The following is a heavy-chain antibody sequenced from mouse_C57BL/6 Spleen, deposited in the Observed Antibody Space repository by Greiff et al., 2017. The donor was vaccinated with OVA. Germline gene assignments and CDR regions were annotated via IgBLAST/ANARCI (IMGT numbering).Heavy chain of an antibody. D-gene: IGHD2-3*01. CDR2: IDPETGGT. V-gene: IGHV1-15*01. CDR3: TRHYDGYYRAMDY. J-gene: IGHJ4*01. Sequence: VKLQESGAELVRPGASVTLSCKASGYTFTDYEMHWVKQTPVHGLEWIGAIDPETGGTAYNQKFKGKAILTADKSSSTAYMELRSLTSEDSAVYYCTRHYDGYYRAMDYWGQGTSVTVSS. CDR1: GYTFTDYE.